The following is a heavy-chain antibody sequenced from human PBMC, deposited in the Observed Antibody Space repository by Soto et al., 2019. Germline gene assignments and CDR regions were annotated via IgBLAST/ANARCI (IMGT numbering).Heavy chain of an antibody. CDR3: ARTIISSDYGGPYYYYGMDV. J-gene: IGHJ6*02. Sequence: QVQLVQSGAEVKKPGSSVKVSCKASGGTFSSYAISWVRQAPGQGLEWMGGIIPIFGTANYAQKFQGRVTITADESTSTAYMELSSLRSEDTAVYYCARTIISSDYGGPYYYYGMDVWGQGTPVTVS. D-gene: IGHD4-17*01. CDR1: GGTFSSYA. V-gene: IGHV1-69*01. CDR2: IIPIFGTA.